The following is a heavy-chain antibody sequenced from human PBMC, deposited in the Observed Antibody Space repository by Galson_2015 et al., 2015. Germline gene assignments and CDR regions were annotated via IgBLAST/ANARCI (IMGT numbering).Heavy chain of an antibody. CDR2: ISAYNGNT. J-gene: IGHJ3*02. Sequence: SVKVSCKSSGYTFTSYGISWVRQAPGQGLEWMGWISAYNGNTNYAQKLQGRVTMTTDTSTSTAYMELRSLRSDDTAVYYCARSRSGLNDAFDIWGQGTMVTVSS. CDR3: ARSRSGLNDAFDI. CDR1: GYTFTSYG. V-gene: IGHV1-18*01. D-gene: IGHD3-22*01.